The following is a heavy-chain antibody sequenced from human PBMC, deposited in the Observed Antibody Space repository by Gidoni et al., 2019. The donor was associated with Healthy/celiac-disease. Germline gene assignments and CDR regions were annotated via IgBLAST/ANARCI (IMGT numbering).Heavy chain of an antibody. D-gene: IGHD3-22*01. CDR2: IYYSGST. CDR1: GGSISSGGYY. J-gene: IGHJ3*02. V-gene: IGHV4-31*03. CDR3: ARSPARYYYDSSGSKRTASRAFDI. Sequence: QVQLQESGPGLVKPSQTLSLTCTVSGGSISSGGYYWSWIRQHPGKGLEWIGYIYYSGSTYYNPSLKSRVTISVDTSKNQFSLKLSSVTAADTAVYYCARSPARYYYDSSGSKRTASRAFDIWGQGTMVTVSS.